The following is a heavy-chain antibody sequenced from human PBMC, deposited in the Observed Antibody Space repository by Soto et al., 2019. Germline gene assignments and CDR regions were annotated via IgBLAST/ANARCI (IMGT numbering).Heavy chain of an antibody. J-gene: IGHJ5*02. CDR1: GYTFTSYG. Sequence: ASVKVSCKASGYTFTSYGISWVRQAPGQGLEWMGWISAYNGNTNYAQKPQGRVTMTTGTSTSTAYLGLRCRRCDATAVSYCARHHYDFGNSYYGWFAPWGQGTLVTVPQ. V-gene: IGHV1-18*04. CDR3: ARHHYDFGNSYYGWFAP. D-gene: IGHD3-3*01. CDR2: ISAYNGNT.